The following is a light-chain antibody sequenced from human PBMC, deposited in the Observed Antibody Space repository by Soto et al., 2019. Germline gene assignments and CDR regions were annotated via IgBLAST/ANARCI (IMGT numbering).Light chain of an antibody. CDR3: QQYNNWPLYT. V-gene: IGKV3-15*01. CDR2: VAS. J-gene: IGKJ2*01. CDR1: QSVSSN. Sequence: EIVMTQSPATLSVSPGERATLSCRASQSVSSNLAWYQQKPGQAPRLLIYVASTRATGIPARFSGSGSGTEFTLTISSLQSEDFAGYYCQQYNNWPLYTFGQGTKLDIK.